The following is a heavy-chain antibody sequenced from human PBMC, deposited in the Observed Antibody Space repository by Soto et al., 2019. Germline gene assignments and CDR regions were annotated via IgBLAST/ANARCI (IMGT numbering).Heavy chain of an antibody. CDR2: IIPIFGTA. CDR3: ARSPTSGWSDDAFDI. CDR1: GYTFITYA. J-gene: IGHJ3*02. Sequence: ASVKVSCKASGYTFITYAISWVRQAPGQGLEWMGGIIPIFGTANYAQKFQGRVTITADESTSTAYMELSSLRSEDTAVYYCARSPTSGWSDDAFDIWGQGTMVTVSS. V-gene: IGHV1-69*13. D-gene: IGHD6-19*01.